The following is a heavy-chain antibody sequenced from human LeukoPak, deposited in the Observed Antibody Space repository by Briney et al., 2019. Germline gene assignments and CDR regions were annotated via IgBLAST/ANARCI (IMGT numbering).Heavy chain of an antibody. CDR3: AKIHGNRTY. CDR1: GFTFSTYT. V-gene: IGHV3-23*01. Sequence: PGGSLRLSCAASGFTFSTYTMNWVRQAPGKGLEWVSGLSGSGSRTSYADSVKGRFTISRDNSKNTLFLQMNGLRAEDTAFYYCAKIHGNRTYWGRGTLVTVSS. J-gene: IGHJ4*02. D-gene: IGHD1-14*01. CDR2: LSGSGSRT.